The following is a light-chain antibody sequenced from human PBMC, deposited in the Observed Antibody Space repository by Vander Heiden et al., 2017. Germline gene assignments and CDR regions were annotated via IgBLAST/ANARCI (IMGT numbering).Light chain of an antibody. CDR1: QSISSY. CDR3: QQSYSTPLT. J-gene: IGKJ4*01. Sequence: DIQMTQSPSSLSASVADRVTITCRASQSISSYLNWYQQKPGKAPKLLIDAASSLQSGVPSRFSGSGSGTDFTLTISSLQPEDFATYYCQQSYSTPLTFGGGTKVEIK. V-gene: IGKV1-39*01. CDR2: AAS.